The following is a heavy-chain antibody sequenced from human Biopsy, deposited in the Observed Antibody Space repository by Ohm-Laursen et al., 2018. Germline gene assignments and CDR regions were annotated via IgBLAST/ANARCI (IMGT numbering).Heavy chain of an antibody. J-gene: IGHJ2*01. Sequence: ASVKASCKSSGYTFTAFSVHWLRQAPGQGIEWMGWINPKSGDTDYPQNFQGRVSMTRDTSISTAYMDLSRLRSDDTAVYYCARGRRHCSGTCSRWYFDLWGRGTLVTVSS. D-gene: IGHD2-2*01. V-gene: IGHV1-2*02. CDR1: GYTFTAFS. CDR2: INPKSGDT. CDR3: ARGRRHCSGTCSRWYFDL.